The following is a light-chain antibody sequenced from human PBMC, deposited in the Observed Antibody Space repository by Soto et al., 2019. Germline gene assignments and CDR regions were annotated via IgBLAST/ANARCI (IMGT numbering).Light chain of an antibody. V-gene: IGKV3-15*01. Sequence: EIVMTQSPVTLSVSPGERATLSCRASQSVSINLAWYQQKPGQAPRLLIYAASTRATGIPARFSGSGSGTEFTLTISSLQSEDFAVYYCQQYNDWPYTFGQGTKPEI. CDR2: AAS. CDR3: QQYNDWPYT. J-gene: IGKJ2*01. CDR1: QSVSIN.